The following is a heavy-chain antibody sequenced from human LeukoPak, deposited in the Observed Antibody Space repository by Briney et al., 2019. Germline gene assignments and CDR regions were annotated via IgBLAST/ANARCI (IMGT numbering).Heavy chain of an antibody. D-gene: IGHD2-15*01. CDR1: GFTFSSYW. CDR3: ARDGITSYCSGGSCYWDWFDP. V-gene: IGHV3-7*01. CDR2: IKQDGSAK. J-gene: IGHJ5*02. Sequence: PGGSLRLSCAGSGFTFSSYWMNWVRQAPGKGLEWVANIKQDGSAKFYVASVQGRFTISRDNAKNSLYLQMNSLRAEDTAVYYCARDGITSYCSGGSCYWDWFDPWGQGTLVTVSS.